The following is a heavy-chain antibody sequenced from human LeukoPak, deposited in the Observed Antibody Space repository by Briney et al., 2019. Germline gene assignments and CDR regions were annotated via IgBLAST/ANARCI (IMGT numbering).Heavy chain of an antibody. Sequence: GGSLRLSCAASGFTFSSYWMSWVRQAPGKGLEWVANIKQDGSEKYYVDSVKGRFTISRDNAKNSLYLQMNSLRAEDTAVYYCARSSSGYSYSLGYWGQGTLVTVSS. CDR3: ARSSSGYSYSLGY. J-gene: IGHJ4*02. CDR2: IKQDGSEK. D-gene: IGHD3-22*01. CDR1: GFTFSSYW. V-gene: IGHV3-7*03.